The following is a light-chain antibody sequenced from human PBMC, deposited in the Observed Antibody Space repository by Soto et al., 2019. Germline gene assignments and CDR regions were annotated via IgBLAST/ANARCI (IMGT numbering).Light chain of an antibody. CDR2: AAS. V-gene: IGKV1-39*01. J-gene: IGKJ5*01. CDR1: QSISSY. CDR3: QQYNNWPLT. Sequence: IQMTQSPSSLSASVGDRVTITCRASQSISSYLNWYQQKPGKAPKLLIYAASSLQSGVPSRFSGSGSGTEFTLTISSLQSEDFAVYYCQQYNNWPLTFGQGTRLEIK.